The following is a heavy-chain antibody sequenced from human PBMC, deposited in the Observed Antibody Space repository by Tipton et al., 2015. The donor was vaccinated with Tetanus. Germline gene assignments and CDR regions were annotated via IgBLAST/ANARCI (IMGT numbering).Heavy chain of an antibody. CDR1: GGSFSGYY. CDR3: ARHDYGGNHDAFDI. CDR2: INHSGST. V-gene: IGHV4-34*01. D-gene: IGHD4-23*01. J-gene: IGHJ3*02. Sequence: TLSLTCAVYGGSFSGYYWSWIRQPPGKGLEWIGEINHSGSTNYNPSLKSRVTISVDTSKNQFSLKLSSVTAADTAVYYCARHDYGGNHDAFDIWGQGTMVTVSS.